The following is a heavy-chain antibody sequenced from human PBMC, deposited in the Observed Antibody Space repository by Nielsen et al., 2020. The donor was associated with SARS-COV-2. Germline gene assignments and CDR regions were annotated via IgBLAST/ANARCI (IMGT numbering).Heavy chain of an antibody. Sequence: ASVKVSCKASGYTFTSYAMHWVRQAPGQRLEWMGWINAGNGNTKYSQKFQGRVTITRDTSASTAYMELSSLRSEDTAVYYCARARYRVESAGRTGNNNWFDPWGQGTLVTVSS. CDR3: ARARYRVESAGRTGNNNWFDP. D-gene: IGHD1-1*01. CDR1: GYTFTSYA. J-gene: IGHJ5*02. CDR2: INAGNGNT. V-gene: IGHV1-3*01.